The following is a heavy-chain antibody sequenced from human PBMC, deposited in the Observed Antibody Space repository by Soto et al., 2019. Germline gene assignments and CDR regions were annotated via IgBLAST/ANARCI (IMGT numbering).Heavy chain of an antibody. CDR2: ISSSSSTI. D-gene: IGHD5-12*01. Sequence: GGSLRLSCAASGFTFSSYSMNWVRQAPGKGLEWVSYISSSSSTIYYADSVKGRFTISRDNAKNSLYLQMNSLRAEDTAVYYCARESGYDGVDYWGQGTLVTVSS. V-gene: IGHV3-48*01. J-gene: IGHJ4*02. CDR1: GFTFSSYS. CDR3: ARESGYDGVDY.